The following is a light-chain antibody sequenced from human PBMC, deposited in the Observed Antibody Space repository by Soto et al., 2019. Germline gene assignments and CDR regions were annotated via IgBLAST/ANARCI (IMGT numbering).Light chain of an antibody. V-gene: IGLV2-14*01. J-gene: IGLJ3*02. CDR2: DVS. CDR3: SSYTTSNTQV. Sequence: QSVLTQPASVSGSPGQSITISCTGTSSDVGTYNYVSWYQHRPGKAPKLMIYDVSYRPSGVSNRFSGSKSANTASLTISGLQAEDEADYCCSSYTTSNTQVFGGGTKVTVL. CDR1: SSDVGTYNY.